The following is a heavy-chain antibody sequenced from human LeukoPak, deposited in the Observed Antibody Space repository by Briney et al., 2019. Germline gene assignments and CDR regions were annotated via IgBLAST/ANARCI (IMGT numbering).Heavy chain of an antibody. Sequence: GGSLRLSCAASGFTFRRHWMHWVRQAPGKGPVWVSRINGDVRSTNYADSVKGRLTISRDNAKDTLYLQMNRLRVEDTAVYYSARAPYSSSWTFDYWGQGTLVTVSS. CDR2: INGDVRST. CDR1: GFTFRRHW. J-gene: IGHJ4*02. V-gene: IGHV3-74*01. CDR3: ARAPYSSSWTFDY. D-gene: IGHD6-13*01.